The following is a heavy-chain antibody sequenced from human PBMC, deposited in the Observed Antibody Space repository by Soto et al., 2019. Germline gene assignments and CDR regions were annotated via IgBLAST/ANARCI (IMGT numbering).Heavy chain of an antibody. D-gene: IGHD2-15*01. V-gene: IGHV4-34*01. CDR3: ARSRMTQGGDY. J-gene: IGHJ4*02. CDR1: GGSFSGYY. CDR2: INHSGST. Sequence: LSLTCAVYGGSFSGYYWSWIRQPPGKGLEWIGEINHSGSTNYNPSLKSRVTISVDTSKNQFSLKLSSVTAADTAVYYCARSRMTQGGDYWGQGTLVTVSS.